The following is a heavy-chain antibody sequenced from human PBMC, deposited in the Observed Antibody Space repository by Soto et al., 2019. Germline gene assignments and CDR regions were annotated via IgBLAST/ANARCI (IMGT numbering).Heavy chain of an antibody. D-gene: IGHD3-16*02. V-gene: IGHV1-2*04. CDR3: ARDSSTYVWGSYRPNWFDT. J-gene: IGHJ5*02. CDR2: INPNSGGT. CDR1: GYTFTGYY. Sequence: ASVKVSCKASGYTFTGYYMHWVRQAPGQGLEWMGWINPNSGGTNYAQKFQGWVTMTRDTSISTAYMELSRLRSDDTAVYYCARDSSTYVWGSYRPNWFDTWGQGTLVTVSS.